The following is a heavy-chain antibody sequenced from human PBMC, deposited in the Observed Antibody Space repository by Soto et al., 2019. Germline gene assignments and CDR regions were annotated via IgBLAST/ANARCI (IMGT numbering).Heavy chain of an antibody. Sequence: QVQLVESGGGVVQPGRSLRLSCAASGFTFSSYGMHWVRQAPGGGLEWVAVIWYDGTNKFYADSVKGRFTISRDNSRNTLYLQMNSLRAEDTAVYYCARADSGGWYGIIDYWGQGTLVTVPS. CDR3: ARADSGGWYGIIDY. D-gene: IGHD6-19*01. CDR1: GFTFSSYG. J-gene: IGHJ4*02. V-gene: IGHV3-33*01. CDR2: IWYDGTNK.